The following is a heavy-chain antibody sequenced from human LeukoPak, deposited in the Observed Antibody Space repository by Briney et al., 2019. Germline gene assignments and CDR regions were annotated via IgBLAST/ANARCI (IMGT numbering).Heavy chain of an antibody. Sequence: ESGPTLVNPSETLSLTCTVSGGSISSYYWSWIRQPPGKGLEWIGYISYSGSTNYNPSLKRRVSISLDTSKNQFSLKLSSVTAADTAVYYCARYVWGSYPTFEDYWGQGTLVTVSS. V-gene: IGHV4-59*01. D-gene: IGHD3-16*02. CDR1: GGSISSYY. CDR2: ISYSGST. J-gene: IGHJ4*02. CDR3: ARYVWGSYPTFEDY.